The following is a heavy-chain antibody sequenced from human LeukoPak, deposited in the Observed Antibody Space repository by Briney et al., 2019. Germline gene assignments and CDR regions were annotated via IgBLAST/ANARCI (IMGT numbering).Heavy chain of an antibody. CDR3: ARVIVVVPAAYYFDY. CDR1: GYTFTSYG. CDR2: ISAYNGNT. J-gene: IGHJ4*02. D-gene: IGHD2-2*01. Sequence: ASVKVSCKASGYTFTSYGISWVRQAPGQGLEWIGWISAYNGNTNYAQKLQGRVTMTTDTSTSTAYMELRSLRSDDTAVYYCARVIVVVPAAYYFDYWGQGNLVTVSS. V-gene: IGHV1-18*01.